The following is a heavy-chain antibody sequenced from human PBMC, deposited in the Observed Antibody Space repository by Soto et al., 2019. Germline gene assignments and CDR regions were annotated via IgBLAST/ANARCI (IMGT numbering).Heavy chain of an antibody. CDR2: ISANNGDT. Sequence: QVQLVQSGAEVKKPGASVKVSCKASGSTFTNYGFSWVRQAPGQGLEWVGWISANNGDTHYAQKLQGRVTLTTDTSTGTVYMELRSLRSADTAVYYCARKPTGQPFDYWGQGALVSVSS. J-gene: IGHJ4*02. CDR3: ARKPTGQPFDY. V-gene: IGHV1-18*01. CDR1: GSTFTNYG. D-gene: IGHD1-1*01.